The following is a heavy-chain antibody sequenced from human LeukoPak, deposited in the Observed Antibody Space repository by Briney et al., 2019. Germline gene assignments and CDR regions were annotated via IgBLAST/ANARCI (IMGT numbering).Heavy chain of an antibody. D-gene: IGHD3-22*01. CDR1: GFTFSSYS. J-gene: IGHJ6*02. Sequence: GGSLRLSCAASGFTFSSYSMNWVRQAPGKGLEWVSSISSSSSYIYYADSVKGRFTISRDNAKNSLYLQMNSLRAVDTAVYYCARDSDHYYDSSGYPIYYYYGMDVWGQGTTVTVSS. CDR3: ARDSDHYYDSSGYPIYYYYGMDV. V-gene: IGHV3-21*01. CDR2: ISSSSSYI.